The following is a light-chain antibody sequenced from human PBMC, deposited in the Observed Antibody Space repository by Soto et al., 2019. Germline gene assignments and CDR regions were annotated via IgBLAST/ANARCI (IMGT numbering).Light chain of an antibody. J-gene: IGKJ5*01. V-gene: IGKV3-15*01. CDR1: QSVSIN. Sequence: EIVMTQSPATLSVSPGERATLSCRASQSVSINLAWYQQKPGQAPMLLIYDTSTRATGIPARFSGSGSGTEFTLTISSLQSEDFAVYYCQQYNKWPPITFGQGTRREIK. CDR2: DTS. CDR3: QQYNKWPPIT.